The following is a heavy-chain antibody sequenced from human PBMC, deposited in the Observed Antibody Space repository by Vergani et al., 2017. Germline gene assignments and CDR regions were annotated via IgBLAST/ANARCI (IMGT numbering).Heavy chain of an antibody. J-gene: IGHJ4*02. CDR1: GYTFNSYG. D-gene: IGHD6-19*01. CDR3: AREQWLPIDYFDY. CDR2: ISAYNGNT. Sequence: QVQLVQSGAEVKKPGASVKVSCKASGYTFNSYGISGVRQAPGQGLEWMGWISAYNGNTNYAQKLQGRVTMTTDTSTSTAYMERRSLRSDDTAVYYCAREQWLPIDYFDYWGQGTLVTVSS. V-gene: IGHV1-18*04.